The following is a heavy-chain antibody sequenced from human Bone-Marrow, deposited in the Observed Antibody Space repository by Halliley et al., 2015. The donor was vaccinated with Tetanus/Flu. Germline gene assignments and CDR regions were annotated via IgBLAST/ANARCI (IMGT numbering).Heavy chain of an antibody. V-gene: IGHV3-23*01. D-gene: IGHD5-18*01. J-gene: IGHJ4*02. CDR1: GFRFDDYS. CDR2: ISGSGTYT. CDR3: AKKWSADTSTDYFDY. Sequence: SLRLSCTGSGFRFDDYSMHWVRQAPGKGLEWVSSISGSGTYTLYADSVKGRFTISRDNSKDTLYLQIFSLRVEDTAVYYCAKKWSADTSTDYFDYWGQGTLVTVTS.